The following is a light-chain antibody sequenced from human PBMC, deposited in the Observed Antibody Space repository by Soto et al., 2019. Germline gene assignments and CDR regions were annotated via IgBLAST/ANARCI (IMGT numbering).Light chain of an antibody. V-gene: IGKV3-15*01. CDR1: QSISET. CDR3: QQYDNWPWT. Sequence: EIVMPQCPATLSVSPGGSATLSCRASQSISETLAWYQQKTGQAPRILIHGASTRDPGLPDRFSGSGSGTDFTLTISSLQSEDFAVYYCQQYDNWPWTFGQGTKVDIK. J-gene: IGKJ1*01. CDR2: GAS.